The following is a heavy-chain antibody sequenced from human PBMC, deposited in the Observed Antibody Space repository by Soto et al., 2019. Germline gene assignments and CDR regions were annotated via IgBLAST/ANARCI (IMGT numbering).Heavy chain of an antibody. V-gene: IGHV4-31*03. D-gene: IGHD3-10*01. CDR2: ISYSGST. Sequence: SETLSLTCTVSVGSISSGGYYWSWIRQHPGTGLEWIGHISYSGSTYYNTSLRSRVTISVDTSRNQFSLIVNSVTAADTAVYYCARVNYYGSGNYDESWFDPWGQGTLVTVS. CDR1: VGSISSGGYY. CDR3: ARVNYYGSGNYDESWFDP. J-gene: IGHJ5*02.